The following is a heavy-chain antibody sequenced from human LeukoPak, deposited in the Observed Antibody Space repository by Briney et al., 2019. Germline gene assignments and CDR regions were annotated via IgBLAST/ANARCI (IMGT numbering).Heavy chain of an antibody. D-gene: IGHD3-10*01. J-gene: IGHJ3*02. CDR1: GGTFSSYA. CDR3: ARPQLLDAFDI. V-gene: IGHV1-69*04. CDR2: IIPILGIA. Sequence: SVKVSCKASGGTFSSYAISWVRQAPGQGLEWMGRIIPILGIANYAQKFQGRVTITADKPTSTAYMELSSLRSEDTAVYYCARPQLLDAFDIWGQGTMVTVSS.